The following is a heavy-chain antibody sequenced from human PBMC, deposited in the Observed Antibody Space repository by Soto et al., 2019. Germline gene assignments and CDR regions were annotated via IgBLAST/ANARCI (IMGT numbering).Heavy chain of an antibody. V-gene: IGHV5-51*01. J-gene: IGHJ6*03. Sequence: PGESLKISCKGSGYSFTSYWIGWVRQMPGKGLEWMGIIYPGDSDTRYSPSFQGQVTISADKSISTAYLQWSSLKASDTAMYYCARGRRVATTRPTEGYYMDVWGKGTTVTVSS. D-gene: IGHD5-12*01. CDR1: GYSFTSYW. CDR2: IYPGDSDT. CDR3: ARGRRVATTRPTEGYYMDV.